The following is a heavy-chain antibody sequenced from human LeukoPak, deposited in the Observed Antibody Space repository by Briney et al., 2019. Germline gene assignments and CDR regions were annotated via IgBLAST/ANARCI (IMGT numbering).Heavy chain of an antibody. CDR2: ISAYNGNT. D-gene: IGHD3-3*01. CDR1: GYTFTSYG. V-gene: IGHV1-18*01. J-gene: IGHJ6*03. Sequence: ASVKVSCKASGYTFTSYGISWVRQAPGQGLEWIGWISAYNGNTNYAQKLQGRVTMTTDTSTSTAYMELRSLRSDDTAVYYCAREGYYDFWSGYSSYMDVWGKGTTVTVSS. CDR3: AREGYYDFWSGYSSYMDV.